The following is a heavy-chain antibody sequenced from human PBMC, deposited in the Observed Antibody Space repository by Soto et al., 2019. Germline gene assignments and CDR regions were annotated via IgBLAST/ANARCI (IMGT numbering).Heavy chain of an antibody. D-gene: IGHD2-15*01. CDR3: ARGGIVAVPAALSSYHDYTNYRFDS. J-gene: IGHJ4*02. V-gene: IGHV1-69*01. CDR2: IIPMFAAS. Sequence: QVQLAQSGAEVRKPGSSVKVSCGASGGSFSDFAFSWVRQAPGQGLEWKGGIIPMFAASKYAQRFQDRVTITADESTNTVYLALSSLTSDDTATYYCARGGIVAVPAALSSYHDYTNYRFDSWGQGTLGTVSS. CDR1: GGSFSDFA.